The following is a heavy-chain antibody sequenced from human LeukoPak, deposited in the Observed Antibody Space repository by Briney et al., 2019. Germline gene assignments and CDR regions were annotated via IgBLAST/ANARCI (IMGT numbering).Heavy chain of an antibody. D-gene: IGHD3-10*01. CDR2: INHSGST. Sequence: SETLSLTCAVYGGSFSGYYWSWIRQPPGKGLEWIGEINHSGSTNYNPSPKSRVTISVDTSKNQFSLKLSSVTAADTAVYYCARGGISSGSYYPFDYWGQGTLVTVSS. V-gene: IGHV4-34*01. J-gene: IGHJ4*02. CDR3: ARGGISSGSYYPFDY. CDR1: GGSFSGYY.